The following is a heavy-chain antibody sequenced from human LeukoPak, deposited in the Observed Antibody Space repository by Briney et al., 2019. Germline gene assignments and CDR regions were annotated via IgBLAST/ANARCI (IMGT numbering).Heavy chain of an antibody. CDR3: ARDHLGSTSWERGYFDY. V-gene: IGHV3-21*01. CDR2: ISSSSSYI. Sequence: GRSLRLSCAASGFTFSSYSMNWVRQAPGKGLEWVSSISSSSSYIYYADSVKGRFTISRDNAKNSLYLQMNSLRAEDTAVYYCARDHLGSTSWERGYFDYWGQGTLVTVSS. J-gene: IGHJ4*02. D-gene: IGHD2-2*01. CDR1: GFTFSSYS.